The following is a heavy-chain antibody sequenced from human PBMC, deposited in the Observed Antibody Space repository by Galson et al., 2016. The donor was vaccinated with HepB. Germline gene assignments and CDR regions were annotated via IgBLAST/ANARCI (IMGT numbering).Heavy chain of an antibody. Sequence: SVKVSCKASGYTFTYHSMHWARQAPGQRLEWMGWINAGSGHTKYSQKFQGRVTITRDTSANTAYMFLSSLRSEDTTVYYCARDLGVPGSPLDNWGQGTLVTVSS. CDR3: ARDLGVPGSPLDN. J-gene: IGHJ4*02. V-gene: IGHV1-3*01. CDR1: GYTFTYHS. CDR2: INAGSGHT. D-gene: IGHD6-19*01.